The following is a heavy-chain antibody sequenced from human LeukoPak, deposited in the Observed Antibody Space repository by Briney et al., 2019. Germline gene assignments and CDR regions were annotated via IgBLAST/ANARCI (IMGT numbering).Heavy chain of an antibody. D-gene: IGHD6-13*01. J-gene: IGHJ5*02. CDR1: GGSISSSSYY. CDR2: IYYSGST. Sequence: KPSETLSPTCTVSGGSISSSSYYWGWIRQPPGKGLEWIGSIYYSGSTYYNPSLKSRVTISVDTSKNQFSLKLSSVTAADTAVYYCARRGQQLGWFDPWGQGTLVTVSS. V-gene: IGHV4-39*01. CDR3: ARRGQQLGWFDP.